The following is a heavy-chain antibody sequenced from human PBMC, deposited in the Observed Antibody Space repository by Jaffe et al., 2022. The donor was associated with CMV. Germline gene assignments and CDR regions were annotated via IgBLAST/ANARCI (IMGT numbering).Heavy chain of an antibody. D-gene: IGHD3-22*01. J-gene: IGHJ4*02. CDR2: IWFDGSKK. CDR3: AREGGYYDSRGYYPSNPLDY. Sequence: QVQLVESGGGVVQPGRSLRLSCTASGVTFSSYGMHWVRQAPGKGLEWVAGIWFDGSKKYYADSVKGRFAISRDNSKDTLYLQMNSLRGDDTAVYYCAREGGYYDSRGYYPSNPLDYWGQGTLVTVSS. V-gene: IGHV3-33*01. CDR1: GVTFSSYG.